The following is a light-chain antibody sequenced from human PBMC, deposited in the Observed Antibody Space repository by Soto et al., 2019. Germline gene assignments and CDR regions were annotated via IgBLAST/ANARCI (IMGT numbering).Light chain of an antibody. Sequence: EIVMTQSPATLCVSPGERATLSCRTSQSVSSSLAWYQQKPGQAPSLLIYGASTRATGIPARFSGSGSGTDFTLTISSLEPEDFAVYYCQQRSNWPWTFGQGTKVDIK. CDR1: QSVSSS. J-gene: IGKJ1*01. CDR3: QQRSNWPWT. V-gene: IGKV3-15*01. CDR2: GAS.